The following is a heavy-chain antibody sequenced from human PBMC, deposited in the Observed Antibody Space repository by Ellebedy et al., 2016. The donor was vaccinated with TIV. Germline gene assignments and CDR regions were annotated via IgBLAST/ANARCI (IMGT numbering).Heavy chain of an antibody. CDR1: GFTFSNYW. CDR2: IKQDGSEK. Sequence: GGSLRLSCGTSGFTFSNYWMTWVRQAPGKGLEWVANIKQDGSEKYYVDSVKGRFSISRDNAKNSLYLQMNSLGDEDTAVYYCARDQWLGRAYYFDNWGQGTLVTVSS. J-gene: IGHJ4*02. D-gene: IGHD6-19*01. V-gene: IGHV3-7*01. CDR3: ARDQWLGRAYYFDN.